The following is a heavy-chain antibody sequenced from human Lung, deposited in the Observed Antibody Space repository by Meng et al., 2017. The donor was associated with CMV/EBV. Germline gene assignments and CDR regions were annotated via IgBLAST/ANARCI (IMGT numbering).Heavy chain of an antibody. CDR1: GGTFRSTS. V-gene: IGHV1-69*05. CDR3: ARGPSITVGGVIIWPLED. CDR2: ITPAIETA. D-gene: IGHD3-16*02. Sequence: SVKVSCXASGGTFRSTSLMWVRQAPGQGLEWMGGITPAIETADYAQKFRDRVTITTDDSATTAYMEMNSLRSEDTAVYFCARGPSITVGGVIIWPLEDWGQGTXVTVSS. J-gene: IGHJ4*02.